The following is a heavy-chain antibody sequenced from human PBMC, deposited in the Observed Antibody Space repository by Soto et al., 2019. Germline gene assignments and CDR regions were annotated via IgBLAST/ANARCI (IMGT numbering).Heavy chain of an antibody. CDR1: GGSIGSGDYY. CDR2: IYYSGST. J-gene: IGHJ5*02. D-gene: IGHD6-6*01. CDR3: ARERPDGARLDP. Sequence: SETLSLTCTVSGGSIGSGDYYWSWLSQPPGKGLEWIGYIYYSGSTYYNPSLKSRVTISVDTSKNQFSLKLSSVTAADTAVYYCARERPDGARLDPWGQGTLVTSPQ. V-gene: IGHV4-30-4*08.